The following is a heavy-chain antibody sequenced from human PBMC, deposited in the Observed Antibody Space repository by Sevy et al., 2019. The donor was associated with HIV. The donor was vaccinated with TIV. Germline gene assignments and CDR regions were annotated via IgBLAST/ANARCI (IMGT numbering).Heavy chain of an antibody. J-gene: IGHJ5*02. CDR3: ASNLVDTAMGWFDP. D-gene: IGHD5-18*01. CDR2: ISAYNGNT. Sequence: ASVKVSCKASGYAFTSYGISWVRQATGQGLEWMGWISAYNGNTNYAQKLQGRVTMTTDTSTSTAYMELRSLRSDDTAVYYCASNLVDTAMGWFDPWGQGTLVTVSS. V-gene: IGHV1-18*01. CDR1: GYAFTSYG.